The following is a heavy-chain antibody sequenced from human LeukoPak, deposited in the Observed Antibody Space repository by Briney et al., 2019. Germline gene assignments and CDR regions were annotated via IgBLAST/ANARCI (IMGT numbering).Heavy chain of an antibody. J-gene: IGHJ6*03. D-gene: IGHD5-12*01. CDR2: INPTSGKT. V-gene: IGHV1-8*02. CDR1: GYTFTTDD. CDR3: ARVRWLRLGVNEYCYYMDV. Sequence: ASVKVSCKASGYTFTTDDINWVRQATGQGLEWMGWINPTSGKTSYAQKFQGRVTITSDTSTTTAQMELSSLGSEDTAVYYCARVRWLRLGVNEYCYYMDVWGKGTTVTVSS.